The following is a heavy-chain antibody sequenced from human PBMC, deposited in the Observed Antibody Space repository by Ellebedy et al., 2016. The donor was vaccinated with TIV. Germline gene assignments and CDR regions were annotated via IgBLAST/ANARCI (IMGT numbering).Heavy chain of an antibody. D-gene: IGHD6-19*01. V-gene: IGHV4-59*01. CDR2: IYYSGST. Sequence: SETLSLTCTVSGGSISSYYWSWIRQPPGKGLEWIGYIYYSGSTNYNPSLKSRVTISVDTSKNQFSLKLSSVTAADTAVYYCARDICSSGWLCAFDIWGQGTMVTVSS. J-gene: IGHJ3*02. CDR1: GGSISSYY. CDR3: ARDICSSGWLCAFDI.